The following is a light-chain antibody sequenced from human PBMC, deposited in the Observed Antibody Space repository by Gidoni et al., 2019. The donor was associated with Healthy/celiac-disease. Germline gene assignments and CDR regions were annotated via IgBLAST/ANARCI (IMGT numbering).Light chain of an antibody. Sequence: ENVLTQSPATLSVSPGERATLSCRASQSVSSNLAWYQQKPGQAPRLLIYGASTRATGIPARFSGSGSGTEFTLTISSLQSEDFAVYYCQQYNNWPPFTFGPGTKVDIK. J-gene: IGKJ3*01. CDR2: GAS. V-gene: IGKV3-15*01. CDR3: QQYNNWPPFT. CDR1: QSVSSN.